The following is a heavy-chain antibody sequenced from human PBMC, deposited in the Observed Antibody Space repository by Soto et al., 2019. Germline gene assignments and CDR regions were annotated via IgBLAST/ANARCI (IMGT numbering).Heavy chain of an antibody. J-gene: IGHJ4*02. CDR1: VFSLSTSGVG. CDR2: IYWSDDK. CDR3: AHKVGYRGHDVVFTGFDS. V-gene: IGHV2-5*01. Sequence: QITLKESGPTLVKPTQTLTLTCTFSVFSLSTSGVGVGWIRQPPGKALECLALIYWSDDKRYSPSLTSRLTLPKDTSKKQVLLTMTNMDTVDTATDYSAHKVGYRGHDVVFTGFDSWGRGTLVTVSS. D-gene: IGHD5-12*01.